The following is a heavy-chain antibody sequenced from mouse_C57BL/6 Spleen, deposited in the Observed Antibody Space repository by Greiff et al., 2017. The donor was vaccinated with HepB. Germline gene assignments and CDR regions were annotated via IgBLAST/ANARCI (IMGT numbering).Heavy chain of an antibody. CDR1: GYTFTSYG. J-gene: IGHJ3*01. CDR2: IYPRSGNT. Sequence: QVQLQQSGAELARPGASVKLSCKASGYTFTSYGISWVKQRTGQGLEWIGEIYPRSGNTYYNEKFKGKATLTADKSSSTAYMELRSLTSEDSAVYFCARYPPLYDYDEEGAWFAYWGQGTLVTVSA. V-gene: IGHV1-81*01. D-gene: IGHD2-4*01. CDR3: ARYPPLYDYDEEGAWFAY.